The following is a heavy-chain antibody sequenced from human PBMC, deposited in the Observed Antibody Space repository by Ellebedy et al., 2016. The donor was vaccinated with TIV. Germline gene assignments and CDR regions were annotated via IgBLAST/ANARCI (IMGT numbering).Heavy chain of an antibody. D-gene: IGHD3-10*01. CDR1: GFTFSSYG. Sequence: GGSLRLSXAASGFTFSSYGMHWVRQAPGKGLEWVAVISYDGSNKYYADSVKGRFTISRDNSKNTLYLQMNSLRAEDTAVYYCAKDSRITMVRGLTLPYGMDVWGQGTTVTVSS. CDR2: ISYDGSNK. J-gene: IGHJ6*02. CDR3: AKDSRITMVRGLTLPYGMDV. V-gene: IGHV3-30*18.